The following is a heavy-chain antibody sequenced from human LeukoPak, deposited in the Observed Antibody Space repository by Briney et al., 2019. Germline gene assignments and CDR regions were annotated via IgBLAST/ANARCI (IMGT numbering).Heavy chain of an antibody. CDR2: IYSGAST. CDR1: GFTVSDNY. CDR3: ARDFMATITDY. D-gene: IGHD5-24*01. Sequence: GGSLRLSCAASGFTVSDNYMSWVRQAPGQGLEWVSVIYSGASTYYADSVKGRFTISRDNSKNTLYLQMNSLRAEDTAVYYCARDFMATITDYWGQGTLVTVSS. V-gene: IGHV3-66*01. J-gene: IGHJ4*02.